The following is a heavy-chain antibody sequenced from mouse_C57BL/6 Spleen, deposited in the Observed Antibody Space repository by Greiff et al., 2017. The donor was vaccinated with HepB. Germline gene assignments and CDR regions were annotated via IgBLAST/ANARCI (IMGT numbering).Heavy chain of an antibody. D-gene: IGHD2-4*01. Sequence: DVQLQESGPGLVKPSQSLSLTCSVTGYSITSGYYWNWIRQFPGNKLEWMGYISYDGSNNYNPSLKNRISITRDTSKNQFFLKLNSVTTEDTATYYCAREGYYDYAGLLDYWGQGTSVTVSS. CDR1: GYSITSGYY. CDR2: ISYDGSN. V-gene: IGHV3-6*01. CDR3: AREGYYDYAGLLDY. J-gene: IGHJ4*01.